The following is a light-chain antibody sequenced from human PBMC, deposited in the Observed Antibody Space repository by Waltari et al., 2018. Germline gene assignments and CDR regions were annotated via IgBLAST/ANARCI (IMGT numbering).Light chain of an antibody. CDR3: QQYNNWPMYT. V-gene: IGKV3-15*01. J-gene: IGKJ2*01. CDR2: GAS. CDR1: QSVSIN. Sequence: EIVMTQSPATLSVSPGERAPLSCRASQSVSINLAWYQQKPGQAPRLLIYGASTRATGIPARFSGSGSGTEFTLTISSLQSEDFAVYYCQQYNNWPMYTFGQGTKLEIK.